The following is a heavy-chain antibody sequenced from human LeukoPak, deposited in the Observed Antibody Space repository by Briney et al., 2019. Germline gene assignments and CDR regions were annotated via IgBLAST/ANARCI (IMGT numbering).Heavy chain of an antibody. CDR3: AKLGWGSGSETY. CDR1: GFTFSSYW. CDR2: IKQDGSEK. J-gene: IGHJ4*02. Sequence: GGSLRLSCAASGFTFSSYWMSSVRQAPGKGLEWVANIKQDGSEKNYVDSVKGRFTISRDNANNSLYLQMNSLRAEDTALYYCAKLGWGSGSETYWGQGTLVTVSS. V-gene: IGHV3-7*03. D-gene: IGHD3-10*01.